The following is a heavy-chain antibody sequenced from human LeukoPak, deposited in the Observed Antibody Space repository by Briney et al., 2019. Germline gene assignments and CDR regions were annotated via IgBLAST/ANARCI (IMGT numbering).Heavy chain of an antibody. CDR2: INYSGST. Sequence: SETLSLTCAVYGGSFSGYYWSWIRQPPGKGLEWIGEINYSGSTNYNPSLKSRVTISVDTSKNQFSLKLSSVTAADTAVYYCARPWRNYYDSGSSDPWGQGTLVTVSS. D-gene: IGHD3-10*01. CDR1: GGSFSGYY. V-gene: IGHV4-34*01. J-gene: IGHJ5*02. CDR3: ARPWRNYYDSGSSDP.